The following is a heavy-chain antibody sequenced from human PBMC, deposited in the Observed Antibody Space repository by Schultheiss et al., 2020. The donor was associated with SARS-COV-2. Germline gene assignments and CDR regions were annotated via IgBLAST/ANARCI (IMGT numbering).Heavy chain of an antibody. D-gene: IGHD3-22*01. J-gene: IGHJ5*02. CDR1: GGSISSAGYY. CDR3: ATTYYYDNSPFDP. Sequence: SETLSLTGTVSGGSISSAGYYWSWIRQPPGKGLEWIGYIYYSGSTYYNPSLKSRVTISVDKSKNQFSLKLSSVTAADTAVYYCATTYYYDNSPFDPCGQRTLVTVSS. V-gene: IGHV4-30-4*08. CDR2: IYYSGST.